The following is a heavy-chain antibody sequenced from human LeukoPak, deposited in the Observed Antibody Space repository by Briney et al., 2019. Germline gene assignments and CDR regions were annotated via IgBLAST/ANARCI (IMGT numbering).Heavy chain of an antibody. J-gene: IGHJ2*01. CDR1: GGSISSYY. CDR2: IYYSGST. CDR3: ARAAESGAYWYFDL. D-gene: IGHD1-26*01. V-gene: IGHV4-59*12. Sequence: PSETLSLTCTVSGGSISSYYWSWIRQPPGKGLEWIGYIYYSGSTNYNPSLKSRVTISVDTSKNQFSLKLSSVTAADTAVYYCARAAESGAYWYFDLWGRGTLVTVSS.